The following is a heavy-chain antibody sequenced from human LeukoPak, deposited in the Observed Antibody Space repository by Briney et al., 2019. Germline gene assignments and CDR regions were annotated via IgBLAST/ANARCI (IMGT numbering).Heavy chain of an antibody. J-gene: IGHJ5*02. CDR2: INWNGGST. CDR3: ARDYYDSSGSSWFDP. Sequence: GGSLRLSCAASGFTFDDYGMTWVRQAPGKGLEWVSGINWNGGSTGYADSVKGRFTISRDNAKNSLYLQMNSLRAKDTALYYCARDYYDSSGSSWFDPWGQGTLVTVSS. V-gene: IGHV3-20*04. D-gene: IGHD3-22*01. CDR1: GFTFDDYG.